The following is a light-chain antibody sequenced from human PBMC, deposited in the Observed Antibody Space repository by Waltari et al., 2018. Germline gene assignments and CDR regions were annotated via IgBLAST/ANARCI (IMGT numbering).Light chain of an antibody. CDR2: EVS. CDR1: SSAVGGYNC. V-gene: IGLV2-8*01. Sequence: QSALTQPPSASGSPGPSVPTSCTGTSSAVGGYNCDSWYQHHPGKAPNLMIYEVSKRPSGVPDRFSGSKSGNTASLTVSGLQAEDEADYYCTSYAGSFVVFGGGTKLTVL. J-gene: IGLJ2*01. CDR3: TSYAGSFVV.